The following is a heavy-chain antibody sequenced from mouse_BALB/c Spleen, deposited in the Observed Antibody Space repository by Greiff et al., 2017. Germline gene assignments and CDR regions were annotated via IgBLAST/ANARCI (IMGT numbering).Heavy chain of an antibody. Sequence: EVQLQQSGAELVRPGALVKLSCKASGFNIKDYYMHWVKQRPEQGLEWIGWIDPENGNTIYDPKFQGKASITADTSSNTAYLQLSSLTSEDTAVYYCAPLYGYDPSYAMDYWGQGTSVTVSS. CDR1: GFNIKDYY. J-gene: IGHJ4*01. V-gene: IGHV14-1*02. D-gene: IGHD2-2*01. CDR3: APLYGYDPSYAMDY. CDR2: IDPENGNT.